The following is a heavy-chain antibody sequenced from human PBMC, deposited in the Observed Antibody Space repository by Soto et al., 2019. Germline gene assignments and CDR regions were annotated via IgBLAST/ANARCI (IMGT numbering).Heavy chain of an antibody. CDR3: ARYRGSYFLGHNPHYYYYGMDV. D-gene: IGHD1-26*01. J-gene: IGHJ6*02. CDR2: IIPIFGTA. CDR1: GGTFSSYA. V-gene: IGHV1-69*13. Sequence: SVKVSCKASGGTFSSYAISWVRQAPGQGLEWMGGIIPIFGTANYAQKFQGRVTITADESTSTAYMELSSLRSEDTAVYYCARYRGSYFLGHNPHYYYYGMDVWGQGTTVTVSS.